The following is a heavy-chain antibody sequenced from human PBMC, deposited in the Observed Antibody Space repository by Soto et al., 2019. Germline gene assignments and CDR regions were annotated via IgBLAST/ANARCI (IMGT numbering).Heavy chain of an antibody. CDR2: ISGSGGST. CDR3: ARYSNYYYYGMDV. CDR1: GFTFSSYA. V-gene: IGHV3-23*01. Sequence: GESLKISCAASGFTFSSYAMSWVRQAPGKGLEWVSAISGSGGSTYYADSVKGRFTISRDNSKNTLYLQMNSLRAEDTAVYYCARYSNYYYYGMDVWGQGTTVTVSS. D-gene: IGHD4-4*01. J-gene: IGHJ6*02.